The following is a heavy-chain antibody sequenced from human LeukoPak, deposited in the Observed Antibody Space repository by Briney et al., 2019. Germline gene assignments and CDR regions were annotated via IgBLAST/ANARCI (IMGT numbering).Heavy chain of an antibody. J-gene: IGHJ4*02. CDR2: INPNTGGT. D-gene: IGHD7-27*01. CDR3: ARDWGPRSVYFDS. CDR1: GYSFTGYY. V-gene: IGHV1-2*02. Sequence: ASVTVSCKSSGYSFTGYYIHWVRQAPGQGLEWLGWINPNTGGTYYAQTFQGRVTMTRDTSISTGFLELSRLRPDDTAVYYCARDWGPRSVYFDSWGQGTLVTVSS.